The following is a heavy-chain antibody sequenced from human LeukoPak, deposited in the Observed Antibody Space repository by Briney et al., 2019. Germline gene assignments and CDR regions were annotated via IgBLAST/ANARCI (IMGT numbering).Heavy chain of an antibody. V-gene: IGHV1-8*01. CDR1: GYTLTSYD. CDR2: MNPNSGNT. Sequence: ASVTVSCKASGYTLTSYDIDWVRQAPGQGLAGMGWMNPNSGNTGYAQKLQGRVTMTRTTSISTAYMELRSLRSEDTAVYYCARGRGGNDAAFDIWGQGTMVTVSS. CDR3: ARGRGGNDAAFDI. D-gene: IGHD1-1*01. J-gene: IGHJ3*02.